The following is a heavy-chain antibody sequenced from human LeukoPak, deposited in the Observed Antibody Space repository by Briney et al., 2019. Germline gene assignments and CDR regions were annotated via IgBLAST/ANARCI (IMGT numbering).Heavy chain of an antibody. V-gene: IGHV4-59*01. J-gene: IGHJ6*02. Sequence: SETLSLTCTVTGGSISSYYWSWIRQPPGKGLEWIGNIYYSGSTNYNPSLKSRVTISVDMSKIQFSLKLSSVTAADTAVYYCAREVSCSRTSCPLDVWGQGTTVTVSS. CDR2: IYYSGST. CDR1: GGSISSYY. CDR3: AREVSCSRTSCPLDV. D-gene: IGHD2-2*01.